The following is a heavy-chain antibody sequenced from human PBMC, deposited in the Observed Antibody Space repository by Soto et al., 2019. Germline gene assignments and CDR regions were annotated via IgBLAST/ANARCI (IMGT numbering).Heavy chain of an antibody. D-gene: IGHD2-21*02. Sequence: QVQLVQSGAEVKKPGASVRVSCRTSGYTFTSYAIHWVRQAPGQGLEWRGGSNIGKGNTKYPQKFQGRVTVSRDTSASTADMELSSLRAEDTAVYDCAREPLWGGVCYDHGLDPWGQGTLVTVSS. CDR3: AREPLWGGVCYDHGLDP. J-gene: IGHJ5*02. CDR2: SNIGKGNT. V-gene: IGHV1-3*04. CDR1: GYTFTSYA.